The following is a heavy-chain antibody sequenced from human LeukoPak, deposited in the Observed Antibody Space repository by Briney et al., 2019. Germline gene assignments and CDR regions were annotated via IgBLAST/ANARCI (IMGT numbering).Heavy chain of an antibody. CDR3: ARARRPSTGFDAFDI. V-gene: IGHV1-18*01. CDR2: ITAYNGNT. Sequence: ASVTVSCKASGYTIINYGITWVRQAPGQGLEWMGLITAYNGNTNYAQKVQGRVSMTTDTSTSTAYMELRSLRSDDTAVYYCARARRPSTGFDAFDIWGQGTMVTVSS. CDR1: GYTIINYG. J-gene: IGHJ3*02. D-gene: IGHD1-14*01.